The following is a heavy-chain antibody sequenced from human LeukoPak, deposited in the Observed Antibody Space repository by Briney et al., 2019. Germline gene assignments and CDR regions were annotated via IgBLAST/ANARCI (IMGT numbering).Heavy chain of an antibody. J-gene: IGHJ4*02. D-gene: IGHD6-13*01. V-gene: IGHV3-73*01. CDR1: GFTFSGSA. Sequence: PGGSLRLSCAASGFTFSGSAIHWVRQASGKGLEWVGRIKTKTNSYATAYAASVKGRFTISRDDAKNTAYLQMNSLKSEDTAVYYCTIEYSSSWYLDYWGQATLVTVSS. CDR3: TIEYSSSWYLDY. CDR2: IKTKTNSYAT.